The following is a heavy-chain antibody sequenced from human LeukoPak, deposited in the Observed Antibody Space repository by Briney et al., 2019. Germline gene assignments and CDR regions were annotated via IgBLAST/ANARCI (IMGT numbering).Heavy chain of an antibody. CDR3: ARPARGFNWFDP. CDR1: GGSISSSSYY. Sequence: PSETLSLTCTVSGGSISSSSYYWGWIRQPPGKGLEWIGSIYYSGSTYYNPSLKSRVTISVDTSKNQFSLKLSSVTAADTAVYYCARPARGFNWFDPWGQGTPVTVSS. D-gene: IGHD3-10*01. J-gene: IGHJ5*02. CDR2: IYYSGST. V-gene: IGHV4-39*01.